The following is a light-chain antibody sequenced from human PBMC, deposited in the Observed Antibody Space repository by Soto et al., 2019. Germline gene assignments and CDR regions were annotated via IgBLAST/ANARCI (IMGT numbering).Light chain of an antibody. CDR2: KAS. V-gene: IGKV1-5*03. CDR1: QSVSTW. CDR3: QQHFSFWT. J-gene: IGKJ1*01. Sequence: DIQRTQSTSSLSASVGDRVTITCRASQSVSTWLAWYQQKPGKAPKLLIYKASSLESAVPSRFSGSGSGTDFNLTISGLQPDDFATYYCQQHFSFWTFGQRANV.